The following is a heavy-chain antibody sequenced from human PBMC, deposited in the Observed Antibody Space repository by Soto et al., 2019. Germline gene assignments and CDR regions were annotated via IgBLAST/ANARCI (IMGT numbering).Heavy chain of an antibody. V-gene: IGHV3-23*01. CDR1: GFTFSSNA. J-gene: IGHJ4*02. D-gene: IGHD3-3*01. Sequence: EVQLLESGGGLVQPEGSLRLSCEASGFTFSSNAMTRARQAPGKGLEGVSEISYSGTTTYYAESVKGRFTISRDNSKNTLYLQMNSLRVEDTAIYYCAKRFTLFGEVKLSPDFDYWGQGTLVTVSS. CDR3: AKRFTLFGEVKLSPDFDY. CDR2: ISYSGTTT.